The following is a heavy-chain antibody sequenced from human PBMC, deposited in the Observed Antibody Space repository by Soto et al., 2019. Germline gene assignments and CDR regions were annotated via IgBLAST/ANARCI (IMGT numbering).Heavy chain of an antibody. Sequence: ASVKVSCKASGYTFTSYGISWVRQAPGQGLEWMGWISAYNGNTNYAQKLQGRVTMTTDTSTSTAYMELRSLRSEDTAVYYCARVSDYGSGSYYNPNWFDPWGQGTLVTVSS. CDR2: ISAYNGNT. V-gene: IGHV1-18*01. CDR1: GYTFTSYG. D-gene: IGHD3-10*01. CDR3: ARVSDYGSGSYYNPNWFDP. J-gene: IGHJ5*02.